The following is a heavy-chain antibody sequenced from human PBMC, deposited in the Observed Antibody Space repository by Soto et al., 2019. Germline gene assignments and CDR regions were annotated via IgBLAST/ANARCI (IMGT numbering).Heavy chain of an antibody. CDR3: ATGVGPATKWGYYSYFLDV. CDR2: ISSGGFIT. Sequence: QVHLVESGGGSVKPGGSLRLSCADSGFTFSDYYISWIRNAPGKGLEWVSYISSGGFITYYADSVKGRFTTSWDKAKNSLYLQMNTLSANDTAVYYCATGVGPATKWGYYSYFLDVWGQGTTVTVSS. J-gene: IGHJ6*02. D-gene: IGHD2-2*01. CDR1: GFTFSDYY. V-gene: IGHV3-11*01.